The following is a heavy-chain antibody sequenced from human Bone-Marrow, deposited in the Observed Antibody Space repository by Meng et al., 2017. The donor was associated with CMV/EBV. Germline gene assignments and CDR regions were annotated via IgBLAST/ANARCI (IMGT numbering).Heavy chain of an antibody. CDR1: GFTFSSYE. Sequence: GESLKISCAASGFTFSSYEMNWVRQAPGKGLEWVSYISSSGSTMYYADSVKGRFTISRDNTNHSLYLQMNSVRAEDTAVYYCARDSGDFWSGYPGLFDYWGQGTLVTVSS. D-gene: IGHD3-3*01. CDR2: ISSSGSTM. J-gene: IGHJ4*02. V-gene: IGHV3-48*03. CDR3: ARDSGDFWSGYPGLFDY.